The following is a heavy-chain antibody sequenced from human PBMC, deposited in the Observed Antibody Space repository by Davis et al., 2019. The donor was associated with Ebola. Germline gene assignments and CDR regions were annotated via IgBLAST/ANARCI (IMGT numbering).Heavy chain of an antibody. D-gene: IGHD3-22*01. CDR3: ARGHRYYDSSGYYYVGWFDP. J-gene: IGHJ5*02. V-gene: IGHV1-8*01. CDR2: MNPNSGGT. Sequence: ASVKVSCKASGYTFTSYDINWVRQATGQGLEWMGWMNPNSGGTNYAQKFQGRVTMTRNTSISTAYMELSSLRSEDTAVYYCARGHRYYDSSGYYYVGWFDPWGQGTLVTVSS. CDR1: GYTFTSYD.